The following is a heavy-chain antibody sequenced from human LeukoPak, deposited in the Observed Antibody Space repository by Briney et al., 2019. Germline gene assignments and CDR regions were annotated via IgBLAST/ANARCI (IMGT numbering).Heavy chain of an antibody. CDR3: ARGGIAAAGFGYYYYGMDV. D-gene: IGHD6-13*01. J-gene: IGHJ6*02. CDR2: IYSGGST. Sequence: GGSLRLSCAASGFTVSSNYMSWVRQAPGKGLEWVSVIYSGGSTYYADSVKGRFTISRDNSKNTLYLQMNSLRAEDTAVYYCARGGIAAAGFGYYYYGMDVWGQGITVTVSS. CDR1: GFTVSSNY. V-gene: IGHV3-53*01.